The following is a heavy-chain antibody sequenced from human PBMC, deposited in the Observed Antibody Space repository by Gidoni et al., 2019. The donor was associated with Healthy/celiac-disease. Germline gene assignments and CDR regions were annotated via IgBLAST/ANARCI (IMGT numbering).Heavy chain of an antibody. D-gene: IGHD3-22*01. CDR1: GFTFSSYG. CDR2: IGYDGRNK. CDR3: ARDGPDSSGYYSGLDY. Sequence: QVQLVESGGGVVQPGRSLRLSCAASGFTFSSYGMHWVRQAPGKGLWWVAVIGYDGRNKYYADSVKGRFTISRDNSKNTLYLQMNSLRAEDTAVYDCARDGPDSSGYYSGLDYWGQGTLVTVSS. J-gene: IGHJ4*02. V-gene: IGHV3-33*01.